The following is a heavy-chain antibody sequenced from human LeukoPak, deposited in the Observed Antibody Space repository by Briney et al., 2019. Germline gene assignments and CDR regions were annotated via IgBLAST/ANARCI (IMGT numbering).Heavy chain of an antibody. J-gene: IGHJ6*02. D-gene: IGHD3-10*01. CDR2: INHNGNVN. Sequence: GGSLRLSCAASGFTFSSYWMNWARQAPGKGLEWVASINHNGNVNYYVDSVKGRFTISRDNAKNSLYLQMNSLRAEDTAVYYCARAGLLWFGESRMDVWGQGTTVTVSS. CDR1: GFTFSSYW. V-gene: IGHV3-7*01. CDR3: ARAGLLWFGESRMDV.